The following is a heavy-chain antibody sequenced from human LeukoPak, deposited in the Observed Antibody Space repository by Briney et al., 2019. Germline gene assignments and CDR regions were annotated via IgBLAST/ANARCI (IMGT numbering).Heavy chain of an antibody. D-gene: IGHD2-2*01. Sequence: SETLSLTCPVSGASTSSNDHYWGWIRQPPGKGLEWIGSMYYSGRTYYNPSLKSRVTISVDTSKNQFSLKLSSVTVADTAVYYCARHALVPAAHFDNWDQGTLVTVSS. CDR1: GASTSSNDHY. CDR2: MYYSGRT. CDR3: ARHALVPAAHFDN. V-gene: IGHV4-39*01. J-gene: IGHJ4*02.